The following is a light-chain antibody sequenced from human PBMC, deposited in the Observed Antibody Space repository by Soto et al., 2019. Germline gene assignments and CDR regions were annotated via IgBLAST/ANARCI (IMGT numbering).Light chain of an antibody. CDR3: LLYYSYFWA. Sequence: AIQVTQSPSSLSASVGDSVTITCRTSQGIRSALGWYQQKPGKVPKLLIYAASTLRSGVPSRFSGSGSGRDFTLTISSLQPEDFATYYCLLYYSYFWAFGQGTKVEVK. CDR2: AAS. V-gene: IGKV1-6*01. CDR1: QGIRSA. J-gene: IGKJ1*01.